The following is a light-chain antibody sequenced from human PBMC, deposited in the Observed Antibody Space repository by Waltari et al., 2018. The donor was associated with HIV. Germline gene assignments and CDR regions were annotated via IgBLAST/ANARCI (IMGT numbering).Light chain of an antibody. CDR1: NIGGKL. CDR3: QVWVDSRDVAVI. V-gene: IGLV3-21*04. CDR2: DDS. Sequence: SYALTQPPSVSVAPGKTARITCGGDNIGGKLAHWYQRKPGQGPVLVICDDSDRPSGIPERFSGSNSGNTATLTISRVEGGDEADYYCQVWVDSRDVAVIFGGGTKLTVL. J-gene: IGLJ2*01.